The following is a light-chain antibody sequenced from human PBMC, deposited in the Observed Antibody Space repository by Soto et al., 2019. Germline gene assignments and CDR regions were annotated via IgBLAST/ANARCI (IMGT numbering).Light chain of an antibody. V-gene: IGKV3-15*01. CDR1: QSISNN. Sequence: EIVMTQSPATLSVSPGERATLSCRASQSISNNLAWYQQQPGQAPRLLIYGASTTATGIPARFSGSGTGTEFTLTISSLQSEDIATYYCQQYGSVYSFGQGTRLEIK. CDR2: GAS. J-gene: IGKJ2*01. CDR3: QQYGSVYS.